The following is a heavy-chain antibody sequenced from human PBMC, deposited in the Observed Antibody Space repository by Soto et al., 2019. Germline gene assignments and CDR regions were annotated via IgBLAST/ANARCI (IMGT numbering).Heavy chain of an antibody. CDR2: FDPEDGET. CDR3: ATNYCSSTSCRYGMDV. CDR1: GYTLTDLS. V-gene: IGHV1-24*01. D-gene: IGHD2-2*01. Sequence: ASVKVSCKVSGYTLTDLSMHWVRQAPGKGLEWMGGFDPEDGETIYAQKFQGRVTMTEDTSTDTAYMELSSLRSEDTAVYYCATNYCSSTSCRYGMDVWGQGTTVTVSS. J-gene: IGHJ6*02.